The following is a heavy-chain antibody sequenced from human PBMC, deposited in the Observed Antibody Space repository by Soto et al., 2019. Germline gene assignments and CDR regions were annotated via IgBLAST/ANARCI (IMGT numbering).Heavy chain of an antibody. V-gene: IGHV1-18*01. CDR3: ARDHGYCSSTSCYYYGMDV. CDR1: GYTFTSYA. J-gene: IGHJ6*02. D-gene: IGHD2-2*03. CDR2: ISAYNGNT. Sequence: ASVKVSCKASGYTFTSYAMNLLRQAPVQVLEWMGWISAYNGNTNYAQKLQGRVTMTTDTSTSTAYMELRSLRSDDTAVYYCARDHGYCSSTSCYYYGMDVWGQGTTVTVSS.